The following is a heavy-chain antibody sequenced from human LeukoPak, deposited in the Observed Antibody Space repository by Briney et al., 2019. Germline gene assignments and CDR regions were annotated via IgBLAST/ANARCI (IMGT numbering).Heavy chain of an antibody. J-gene: IGHJ6*04. D-gene: IGHD3-10*02. V-gene: IGHV3-11*04. Sequence: AGGSLRLSCAASGFTFSDYYMSWIRQAPGKGLEWVACISSSGSTIYYADSVKGRFTISRDNAKDSLYLQMNSLRAEDTAVYYCAELGITMIGGVWGKGTTVTISS. CDR2: ISSSGSTI. CDR3: AELGITMIGGV. CDR1: GFTFSDYY.